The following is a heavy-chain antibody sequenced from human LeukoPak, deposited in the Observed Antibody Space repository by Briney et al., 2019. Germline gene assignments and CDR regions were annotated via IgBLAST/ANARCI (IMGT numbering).Heavy chain of an antibody. CDR2: IYYSGNI. J-gene: IGHJ4*02. V-gene: IGHV4-39*01. D-gene: IGHD3-3*01. CDR3: QSRYLEWLLDY. CDR1: GGFISSGSYY. Sequence: PSETLSLTCTVSGGFISSGSYYWGWIRQPPGKGLEWIGSIYYSGNIYYNPSLKSRVTIFVDTSKNQFSLKLSSVTAADTAVYYCQSRYLEWLLDYWGQGTLVTVSS.